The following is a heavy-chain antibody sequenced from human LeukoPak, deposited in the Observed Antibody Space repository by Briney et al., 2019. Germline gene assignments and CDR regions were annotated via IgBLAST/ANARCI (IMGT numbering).Heavy chain of an antibody. CDR2: ISSSSSYI. D-gene: IGHD6-19*01. CDR1: GFTVSSYN. Sequence: PGGSLRLSCAASGFTVSSYNMNWVRQAPGKGLEWVSSISSSSSYIYYADSVKGRFTISSDNAKNSLYLQMNSLRAEDTAVYYCARSGYSSGWYSEGIGYWGQGTLVTVSS. CDR3: ARSGYSSGWYSEGIGY. J-gene: IGHJ4*02. V-gene: IGHV3-21*01.